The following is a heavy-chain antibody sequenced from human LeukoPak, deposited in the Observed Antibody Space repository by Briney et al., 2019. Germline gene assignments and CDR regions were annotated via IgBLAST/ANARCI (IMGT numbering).Heavy chain of an antibody. V-gene: IGHV4-59*01. D-gene: IGHD6-19*01. CDR1: GGSISSYY. CDR2: IYYSGST. J-gene: IGHJ5*01. Sequence: PSETLSLTCTVSGGSISSYYWSWIRQPPGKGLEWIGYIYYSGSTNYNPSLKSRVTISVDTSKNQFSLKLSSVTAEDTAVYFCARLKEWLADSWGQGTLVTVSS. CDR3: ARLKEWLADS.